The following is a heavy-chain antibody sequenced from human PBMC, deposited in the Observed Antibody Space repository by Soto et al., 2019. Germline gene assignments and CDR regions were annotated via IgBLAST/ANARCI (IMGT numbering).Heavy chain of an antibody. Sequence: SVKVSCKASGGTFTTYAFHWVRQAPGQGLEWMGGIVTFTGTTKYAQNFQGRVTITADKSTSTTYMDLSSLTSGDTAMYYCARSSVHIAAAGRLDLWGPGSLVTVSS. J-gene: IGHJ5*02. V-gene: IGHV1-69*06. CDR2: IVTFTGTT. CDR3: ARSSVHIAAAGRLDL. CDR1: GGTFTTYA. D-gene: IGHD6-13*01.